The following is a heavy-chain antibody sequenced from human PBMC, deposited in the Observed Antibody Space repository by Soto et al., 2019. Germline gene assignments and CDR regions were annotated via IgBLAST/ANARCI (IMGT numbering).Heavy chain of an antibody. D-gene: IGHD6-13*01. J-gene: IGHJ4*02. CDR3: ARGSSWSDFDY. V-gene: IGHV1-3*04. CDR2: INTANDNT. Sequence: QVQLVQSGAEVKKPGASVKVSCRASGYTFTSYAIHWVRQAPGQRPEWMGWINTANDNTKYSQKFQGRVTMTRDTSASIVYMDLSSLRSEDTAVYYCARGSSWSDFDYWGQGTLVTVSS. CDR1: GYTFTSYA.